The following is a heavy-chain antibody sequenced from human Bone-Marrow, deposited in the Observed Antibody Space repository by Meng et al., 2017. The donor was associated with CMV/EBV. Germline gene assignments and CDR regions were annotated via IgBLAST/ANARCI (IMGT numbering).Heavy chain of an antibody. Sequence: ASVKVSCKASGYTYTSYGISWVRQAPGQGLEWMGWISAYNGNTNYAQKLQGRVTMTTDTPTSTAYMELRSLRSDDTAVYYCARAGYCSSTSCYTLRFGEHYYGMDVWGQGTTVTVSS. CDR1: GYTYTSYG. CDR3: ARAGYCSSTSCYTLRFGEHYYGMDV. J-gene: IGHJ6*02. D-gene: IGHD2-2*02. CDR2: ISAYNGNT. V-gene: IGHV1-18*01.